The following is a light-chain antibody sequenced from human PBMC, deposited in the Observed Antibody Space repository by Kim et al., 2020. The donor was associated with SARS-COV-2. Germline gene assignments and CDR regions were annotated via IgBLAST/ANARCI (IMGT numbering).Light chain of an antibody. CDR1: SLRSYY. J-gene: IGLJ3*02. CDR3: NSRDSSGNHQWV. V-gene: IGLV3-19*01. CDR2: GKN. Sequence: SSELTQDPAVSVALGQTVRITCQGDSLRSYYASWYQQKPGQAPVLVIYGKNNRPSGIPDRFSGSSSGNTASLTITGAQAEDEADYYCNSRDSSGNHQWV.